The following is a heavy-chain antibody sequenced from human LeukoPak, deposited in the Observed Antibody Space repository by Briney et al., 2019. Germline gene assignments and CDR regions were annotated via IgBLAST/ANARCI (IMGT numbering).Heavy chain of an antibody. CDR1: GFTVSSNY. CDR2: IHSGGTT. V-gene: IGHV3-53*01. Sequence: PGGSLRLSCAASGFTVSSNYMSWVRQAPGKGLDWVSVIHSGGTTYYADSVKGRFTVSRDNSKNTLYLQLNSLRAEDTAVYYCASFNGSLADYWGQGTLVTVSS. CDR3: ASFNGSLADY. J-gene: IGHJ4*02. D-gene: IGHD2-15*01.